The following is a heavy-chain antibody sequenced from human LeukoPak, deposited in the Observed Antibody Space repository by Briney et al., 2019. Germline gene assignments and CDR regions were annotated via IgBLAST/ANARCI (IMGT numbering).Heavy chain of an antibody. J-gene: IGHJ6*02. CDR2: INTNTGNP. CDR3: ANHDSSGDYYYYYGMDV. Sequence: ASVKVSCKASSYTFTHYGISWVRQAPGQGLEWMGWINTNTGNPTYAQGFTGRFVFSLDTSVSTAYLQISSLKAEDTAVYYCANHDSSGDYYYYYGMDVWGQGSTVTVSS. CDR1: SYTFTHYG. V-gene: IGHV7-4-1*02. D-gene: IGHD3-22*01.